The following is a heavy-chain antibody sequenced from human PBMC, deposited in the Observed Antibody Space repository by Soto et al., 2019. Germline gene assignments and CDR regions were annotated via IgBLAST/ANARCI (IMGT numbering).Heavy chain of an antibody. D-gene: IGHD6-6*01. CDR2: ISSSSATI. CDR3: AIGGAARPDY. CDR1: GFTFSHYG. V-gene: IGHV3-48*02. J-gene: IGHJ4*02. Sequence: EVQLVESGGGLVQPGGSLRLSCAASGFTFSHYGMNWVRQAPGKGLAWVSYISSSSATIQYADSVKGRFTISRDNAKNSLYLQMNSLRDEDTAVYYCAIGGAARPDYWGQGTLVTVSS.